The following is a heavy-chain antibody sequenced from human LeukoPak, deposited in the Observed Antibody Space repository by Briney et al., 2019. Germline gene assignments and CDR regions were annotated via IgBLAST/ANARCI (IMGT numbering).Heavy chain of an antibody. J-gene: IGHJ6*02. D-gene: IGHD2-2*01. V-gene: IGHV4-30-4*01. CDR3: ARDLMGYYADVYYGMDV. Sequence: SETLSLTCTVSGGSISSGDYYWSWIRQPPGKGLEWIGYIYYSGSTYYNPSLKSRVTISVDTSKNQFSLKLSSVTAADTAVYYCARDLMGYYADVYYGMDVWGQGTTVTVSS. CDR2: IYYSGST. CDR1: GGSISSGDYY.